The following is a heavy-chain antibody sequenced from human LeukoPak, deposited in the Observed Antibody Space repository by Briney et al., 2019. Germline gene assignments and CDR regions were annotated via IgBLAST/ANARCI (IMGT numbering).Heavy chain of an antibody. V-gene: IGHV3-48*03. D-gene: IGHD6-19*01. J-gene: IGHJ4*02. CDR1: GFTFSSYE. CDR2: ISRSGSTR. Sequence: GGSLRLSYAASGFTFSSYEMNWVRQAPGKGLEWVSYISRSGSTRTYADSVKGRFTISRDNAKNSLYLEMNSLRAEDTAVYYCAREIVSAVAGNFDYWGQGTLVTVSS. CDR3: AREIVSAVAGNFDY.